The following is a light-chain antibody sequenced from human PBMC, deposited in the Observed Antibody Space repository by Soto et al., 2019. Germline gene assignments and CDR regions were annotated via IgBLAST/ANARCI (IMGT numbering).Light chain of an antibody. CDR1: QSVSSY. CDR2: DAS. CDR3: QQRSNAPT. J-gene: IGKJ4*01. V-gene: IGKV3-11*01. Sequence: EIVLTQSPATLSLSPGERATLSCRASQSVSSYLAWYQQKPGQAPRLLIYDASNRATGIPARFSGSGSGTDFTLTISSLEPEDFAVYYCQQRSNAPTFGGGTKVESK.